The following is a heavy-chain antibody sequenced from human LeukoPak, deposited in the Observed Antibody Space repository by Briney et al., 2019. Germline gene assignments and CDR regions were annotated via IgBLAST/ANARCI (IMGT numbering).Heavy chain of an antibody. J-gene: IGHJ4*02. Sequence: SETLSLTCTVSGGSISSYYWSWIRQPPGKGLEWIGEINHSGSTNYNPSLKSRVTISVDTSKNQFSLKLSSVTAADTAVYYCARRRAAAGYFDYWGREPWSPSPQ. V-gene: IGHV4-34*01. CDR1: GGSISSYY. D-gene: IGHD6-13*01. CDR3: ARRRAAAGYFDY. CDR2: INHSGST.